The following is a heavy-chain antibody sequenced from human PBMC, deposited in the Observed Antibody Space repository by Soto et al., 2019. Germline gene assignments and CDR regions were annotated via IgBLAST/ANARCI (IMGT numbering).Heavy chain of an antibody. J-gene: IGHJ3*02. CDR2: IYYSGST. V-gene: IGHV4-59*01. CDR3: AREAATYSPFDI. D-gene: IGHD6-25*01. Sequence: SETLSLTCTVSGGSISSYYWSWIRQPPGKGLEWIGYIYYSGSTNYNPSLKSRVTISVDTSKNQFSLKLSSVTAADTAVYYCAREAATYSPFDIWGPGTMVTVSS. CDR1: GGSISSYY.